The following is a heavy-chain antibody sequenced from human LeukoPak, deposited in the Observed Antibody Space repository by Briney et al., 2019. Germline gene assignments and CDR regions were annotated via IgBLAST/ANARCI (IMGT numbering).Heavy chain of an antibody. CDR3: AASLSYYYDSSGYYYGYFDY. CDR1: GYTLTELS. D-gene: IGHD3-22*01. J-gene: IGHJ4*02. V-gene: IGHV1-24*01. CDR2: FDPEDGET. Sequence: ASVKVSCKVSGYTLTELSMHWVRQAPGKGLEWMGGFDPEDGETIYAQKFQGRVTITADESTSTAYMELSSLRSEDTAVYYCAASLSYYYDSSGYYYGYFDYWGQGTLVTVSS.